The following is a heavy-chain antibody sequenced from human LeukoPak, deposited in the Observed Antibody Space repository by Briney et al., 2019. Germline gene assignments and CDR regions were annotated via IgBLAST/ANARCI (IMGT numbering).Heavy chain of an antibody. D-gene: IGHD4-23*01. CDR3: ARGGKATVVTM. V-gene: IGHV4-59*08. J-gene: IGHJ4*02. CDR1: GGSISSEY. CDR2: IHHSGSGT. Sequence: SETLSLTCTVSGGSISSEYWSWIRQPPGKGLEWVGYIHHSGSGTNYSPSLKSRVTISVDTSKRQISLKLSSVTAADTALYYCARGGKATVVTMWGQGILVTVSS.